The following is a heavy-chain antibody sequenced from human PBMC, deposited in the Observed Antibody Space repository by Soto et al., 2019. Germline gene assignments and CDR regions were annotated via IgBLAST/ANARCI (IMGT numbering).Heavy chain of an antibody. J-gene: IGHJ6*02. V-gene: IGHV3-7*03. CDR2: IKQDGSEK. CDR1: GLTLSTSS. Sequence: GGSLRLSCAAFGLTLSTSSMNWVRQAPGRGLEWVANIKQDGSEKYYVDSVKGRFTISRDNAKNSLYLQMNSLRAEDTAVYYCARNVGPRIHLGPHTYYYYGMEGWGQGTTVNVSS. D-gene: IGHD5-18*01. CDR3: ARNVGPRIHLGPHTYYYYGMEG.